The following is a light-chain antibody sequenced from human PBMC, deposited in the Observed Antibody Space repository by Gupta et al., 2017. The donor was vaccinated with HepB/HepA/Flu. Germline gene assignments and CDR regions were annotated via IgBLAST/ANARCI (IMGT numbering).Light chain of an antibody. J-gene: IGKJ1*01. CDR1: QSISSW. CDR2: KAS. Sequence: DLQMTQSPSTLSASVGDRVTITCRATQSISSWLAWYQQKPGKAPKVLIYKASKLESGVPSRFSGSGSGTEFTLTISSLQPDDFATYYCQQHNDYSRTFGQGTKVEI. V-gene: IGKV1-5*03. CDR3: QQHNDYSRT.